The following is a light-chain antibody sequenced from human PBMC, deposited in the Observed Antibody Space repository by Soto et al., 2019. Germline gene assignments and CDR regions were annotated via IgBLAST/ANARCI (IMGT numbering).Light chain of an antibody. Sequence: PLSCWASQSVTSNYLAWYQQKPGQAPRLLIFGASSRATGIPDKFSGSGSGTDFTLTISRLEPDDFAVYYCQHYGSSSWTFGQGTKVEIK. CDR1: QSVTSNY. J-gene: IGKJ1*01. CDR3: QHYGSSSWT. CDR2: GAS. V-gene: IGKV3-20*01.